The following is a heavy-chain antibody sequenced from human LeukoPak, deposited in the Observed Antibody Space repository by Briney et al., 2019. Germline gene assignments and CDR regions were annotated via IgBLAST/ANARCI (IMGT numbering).Heavy chain of an antibody. J-gene: IGHJ4*02. CDR2: ISSSGSTI. D-gene: IGHD2-21*02. CDR3: ARDRGNIVVVTAPIDY. V-gene: IGHV3-11*01. CDR1: GFTFSDYY. Sequence: GGSLRLSCAASGFTFSDYYMSWIRQAPGKGLEWVSYISSSGSTIYYADPVKGRFTISRDNAKNSLYLQMNSLRAEDTAVYYCARDRGNIVVVTAPIDYWGQGTLVTVSS.